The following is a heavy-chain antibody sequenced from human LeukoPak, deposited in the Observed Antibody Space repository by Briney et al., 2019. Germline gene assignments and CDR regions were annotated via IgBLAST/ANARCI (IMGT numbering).Heavy chain of an antibody. Sequence: SQTLSLTCTVSGGSISSGGYYWSWIRQHPGKGLEWIGYIYYSGSTYYNPSLKSRVTISVDTSKNQFSLKLSSVTAAHRAVYYCARGIPGLYYFDYWGQGTLVTVSS. J-gene: IGHJ4*02. D-gene: IGHD4/OR15-4a*01. CDR3: ARGIPGLYYFDY. CDR2: IYYSGST. V-gene: IGHV4-31*03. CDR1: GGSISSGGYY.